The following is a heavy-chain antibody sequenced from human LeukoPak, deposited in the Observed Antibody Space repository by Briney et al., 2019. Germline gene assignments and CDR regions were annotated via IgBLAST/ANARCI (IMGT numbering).Heavy chain of an antibody. J-gene: IGHJ4*02. CDR2: IYHSGST. CDR1: GYSISSGYY. CDR3: ASFHCGGDCYDY. Sequence: SETLSLTCAVSGYSISSGYYWGWIRQPPGKGLEWIGGIYHSGSTYYNPSLKSRVTISVDTSKNQFSLKLSSVTAADTAVYYCASFHCGGDCYDYWGQGTLVTVSS. D-gene: IGHD2-21*01. V-gene: IGHV4-38-2*01.